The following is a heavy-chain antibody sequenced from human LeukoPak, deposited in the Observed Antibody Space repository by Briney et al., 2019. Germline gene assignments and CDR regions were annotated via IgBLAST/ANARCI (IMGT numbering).Heavy chain of an antibody. CDR1: GFTFSSYG. CDR2: FSGSGGST. V-gene: IGHV3-23*01. Sequence: GGSLRLSCAASGFTFSSYGMHWVRQAPGKWLEWVSAFSGSGGSTYYADSVKGRFTISRDNSKNTLYLQMNSLRAGDTAVYYCATSGLSRFGFWGQGTLVTVSS. D-gene: IGHD2/OR15-2a*01. J-gene: IGHJ4*02. CDR3: ATSGLSRFGF.